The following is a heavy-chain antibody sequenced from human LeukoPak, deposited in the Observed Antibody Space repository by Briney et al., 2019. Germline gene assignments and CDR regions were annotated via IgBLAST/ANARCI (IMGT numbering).Heavy chain of an antibody. CDR2: INPNSGGT. V-gene: IGHV1-2*02. CDR1: GYTFTGYY. D-gene: IGHD3-10*01. J-gene: IGHJ5*02. CDR3: ARSESTYYYGSGIPNWFDP. Sequence: GASVKVSCKASGYTFTGYYMHWVRQAPGQGLEWMGWINPNSGGTNYAQKFQGRVTMTRDTSISTAYMELSRLRSDDTAVYYCARSESTYYYGSGIPNWFDPWGQGTLVTVSS.